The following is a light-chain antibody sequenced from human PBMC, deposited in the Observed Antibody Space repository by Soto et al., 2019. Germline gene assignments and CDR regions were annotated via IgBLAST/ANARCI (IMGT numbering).Light chain of an antibody. J-gene: IGKJ2*01. Sequence: DIVMTQSPDSLAVSLGERATINCKSSQSVLSSSNSLNYLTWFQQMPGQPPRLLIYWASTRESGVPARFSGSGSGTDFTLTISSLQAEDVAVYYCQQYYSAPYTFDQGTKLEIK. CDR2: WAS. V-gene: IGKV4-1*01. CDR3: QQYYSAPYT. CDR1: QSVLSSSNSLNY.